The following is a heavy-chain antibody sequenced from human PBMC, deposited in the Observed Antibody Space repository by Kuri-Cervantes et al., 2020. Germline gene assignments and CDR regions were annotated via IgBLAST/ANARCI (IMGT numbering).Heavy chain of an antibody. J-gene: IGHJ5*02. Sequence: ASVKVSCKASGYTFTSYDINWVRQATGQGLELMGWMNPNSGNTGCAQKFQGRVTMTRNTSISTAYMELSSLRSEDTAVYYCARGNLGGYMANWFDPWGQGTLVTVSS. V-gene: IGHV1-8*01. CDR2: MNPNSGNT. D-gene: IGHD6-13*01. CDR1: GYTFTSYD. CDR3: ARGNLGGYMANWFDP.